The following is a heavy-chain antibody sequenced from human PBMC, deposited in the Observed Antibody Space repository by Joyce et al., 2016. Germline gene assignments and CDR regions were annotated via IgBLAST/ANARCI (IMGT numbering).Heavy chain of an antibody. CDR2: ISHDAERQ. CDR1: GLTFNSFA. J-gene: IGHJ1*01. CDR3: AKGALADQLLPPADL. V-gene: IGHV3-30*18. Sequence: QFQLVESGGRVVQPGRSLRLSCRASGLTFNSFAMHWVRQAPGKGLEWVAVISHDAERQFYGESSKGRFTISRDNYKNTLDLQMNSLRVEDTAVYYCAKGALADQLLPPADLWGQGTLVTVSS. D-gene: IGHD1-1*01.